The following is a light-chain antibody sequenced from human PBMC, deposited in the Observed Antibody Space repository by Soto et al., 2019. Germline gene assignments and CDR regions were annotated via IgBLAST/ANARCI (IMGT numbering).Light chain of an antibody. CDR1: QSISSSY. CDR3: QQYINWT. CDR2: GAS. Sequence: EIVMTQSPVTLSLSPGEGATLSCRASQSISSSYLSWYQQKPGQAPRLVIYGASIRATGIPARFSGRGSGTDFTLTISSLQSEDFAVYYCQQYINWTFGQGTKVDI. V-gene: IGKV3D-7*01. J-gene: IGKJ1*01.